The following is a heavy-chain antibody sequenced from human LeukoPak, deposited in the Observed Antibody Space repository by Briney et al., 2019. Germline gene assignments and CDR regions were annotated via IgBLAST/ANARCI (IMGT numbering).Heavy chain of an antibody. D-gene: IGHD6-19*01. Sequence: PSETLSLTCAVYGGSFSGYYWSWICQPPGKGLEWIGEINHSGSTNYNPSLKSRVTISVDTSKNQFSLKLSSVTAADTAVYYCARRYHSSGWYNWFDPWGQGTLVTVSS. V-gene: IGHV4-34*01. CDR2: INHSGST. CDR1: GGSFSGYY. CDR3: ARRYHSSGWYNWFDP. J-gene: IGHJ5*02.